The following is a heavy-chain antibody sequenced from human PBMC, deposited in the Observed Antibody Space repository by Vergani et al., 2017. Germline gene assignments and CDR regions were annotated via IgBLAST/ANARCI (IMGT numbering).Heavy chain of an antibody. CDR2: ISYDGSNK. CDR1: GFTFSSYG. V-gene: IGHV3-30*18. D-gene: IGHD3-22*01. CDR3: AKLDGYYDSSGYYYSSRDYYGMDV. Sequence: QVQLVESGGGVVQPGRSLRLSCAASGFTFSSYGMHWVRQAPGKGLEWVAVISYDGSNKYYADSVKGRFTISRDNSKNTLYLQMNSLRAEDTAVYYCAKLDGYYDSSGYYYSSRDYYGMDVWGQGTTVTVSS. J-gene: IGHJ6*02.